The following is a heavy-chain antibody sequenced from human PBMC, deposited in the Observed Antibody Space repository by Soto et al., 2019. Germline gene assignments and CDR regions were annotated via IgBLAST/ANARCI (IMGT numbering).Heavy chain of an antibody. CDR3: ARMPEHMLSFDY. J-gene: IGHJ4*02. V-gene: IGHV2-26*01. Sequence: SGPTLVNPTETLTLTCTVSGFSLSNARMGVTWIRQPPGKALEWLAHIYSNGEKSYKTSLKSRLTISRDTSKSQVVLTLTNMDPVDTATYYCARMPEHMLSFDYWGQGTPVTVSS. D-gene: IGHD3-10*02. CDR2: IYSNGEK. CDR1: GFSLSNARMG.